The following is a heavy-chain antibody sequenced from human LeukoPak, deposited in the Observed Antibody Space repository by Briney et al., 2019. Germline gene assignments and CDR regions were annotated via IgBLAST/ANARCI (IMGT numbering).Heavy chain of an antibody. CDR2: IWYDGSNK. J-gene: IGHJ4*02. D-gene: IGHD6-19*01. CDR3: ARELEIEVAGTLGY. Sequence: PGGSLRLSCAASGFTFSSYAMHWVRQAPGKGLEWVAVIWYDGSNKYYADSVKGRFTISRDHSKNTLYLQMKSLGAEDTAVYYCARELEIEVAGTLGYWGQGTLVTVSS. CDR1: GFTFSSYA. V-gene: IGHV3-33*01.